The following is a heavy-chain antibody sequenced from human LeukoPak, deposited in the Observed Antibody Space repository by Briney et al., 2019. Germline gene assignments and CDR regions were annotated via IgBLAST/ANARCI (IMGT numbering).Heavy chain of an antibody. CDR2: IYSGGST. CDR3: ARGLYSSSGFDY. Sequence: GGSLRLSCAASGFTVSSNYMSWVRQAPGKGLEWVSVIYSGGSTYYADSVKGRFTISRDNSKNTLYLQMNSLRAEDTAMYYCARGLYSSSGFDYWGQGTLVTVSS. J-gene: IGHJ4*02. D-gene: IGHD6-13*01. V-gene: IGHV3-66*01. CDR1: GFTVSSNY.